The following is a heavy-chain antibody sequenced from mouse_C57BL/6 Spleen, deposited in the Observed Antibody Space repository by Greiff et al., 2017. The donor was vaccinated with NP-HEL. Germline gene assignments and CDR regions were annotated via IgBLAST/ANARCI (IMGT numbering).Heavy chain of an antibody. Sequence: QVQLQQPGAELVMPGASVKLSCKASGYTFTSYWMHWVKQRPGQGLEWIGEIDPSDSYTNYNQKFKGKSTLTVDKSSSTAYMQLSSLTSEDSAVYYCARLGTTAWYFDVWGTGTTVTVSS. CDR2: IDPSDSYT. CDR3: ARLGTTAWYFDV. D-gene: IGHD1-2*01. CDR1: GYTFTSYW. V-gene: IGHV1-69*01. J-gene: IGHJ1*03.